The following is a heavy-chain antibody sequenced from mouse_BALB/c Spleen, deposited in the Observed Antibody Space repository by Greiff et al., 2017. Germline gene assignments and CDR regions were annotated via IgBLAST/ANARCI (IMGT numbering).Heavy chain of an antibody. CDR2: SRNKANDYTT. CDR3: ARDGNDYAMDY. V-gene: IGHV7-1*02. D-gene: IGHD2-1*01. J-gene: IGHJ4*01. CDR1: GFTFSDFY. Sequence: EVNVVESGGGLVQPGGSLRLSCATSGFTFSDFYMEWVRQPPGKRLEWIAASRNKANDYTTEYSASVKGRFIVSRDTSQSILYLQMNALRAEDTAIYYCARDGNDYAMDYWGQGTSVTVSS.